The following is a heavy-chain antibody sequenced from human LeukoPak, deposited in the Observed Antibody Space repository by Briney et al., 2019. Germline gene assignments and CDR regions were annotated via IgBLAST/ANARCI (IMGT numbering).Heavy chain of an antibody. CDR2: IGTASDT. CDR3: ARGPPRGKYYYMDV. D-gene: IGHD1-1*01. Sequence: GGSLRLSCAASGFTFSSFDMHWVRQPTGQGLEWVSTIGTASDTYYPGSVEGRFTLSRDNAKNSLYLQMNTLTAGDTAVYYCARGPPRGKYYYMDVWGKGTTVTVSS. CDR1: GFTFSSFD. V-gene: IGHV3-13*01. J-gene: IGHJ6*03.